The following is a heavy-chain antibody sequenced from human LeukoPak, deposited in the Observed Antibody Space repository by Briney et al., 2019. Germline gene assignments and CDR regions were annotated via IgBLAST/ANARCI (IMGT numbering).Heavy chain of an antibody. CDR3: ARGVRIAVAGNIDY. Sequence: GGSLRLSCAASGFTFSSYAMHWVRQAPGKGLEWEAAISYDGSNKKYADSVRGRFTISRDNSKNTLYLQMNSLRAEDTAVYYCARGVRIAVAGNIDYWGQGTLVTVSS. CDR2: ISYDGSNK. J-gene: IGHJ4*02. D-gene: IGHD6-19*01. CDR1: GFTFSSYA. V-gene: IGHV3-30*04.